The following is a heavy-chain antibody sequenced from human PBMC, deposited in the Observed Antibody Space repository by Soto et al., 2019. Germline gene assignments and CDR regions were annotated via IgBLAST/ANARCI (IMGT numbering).Heavy chain of an antibody. J-gene: IGHJ4*02. V-gene: IGHV4-59*01. CDR3: ARCDHVSSYFDF. CDR2: VYHRGST. Sequence: PSETLSLTCIVAGHSITSYYWSWIRQPPGKGLEWIGDVYHRGSTKYNPSLKSRVTISSDTSKNQFSLRLTSVTAADAAMYYCARCDHVSSYFDFWGQGILVTVSS. CDR1: GHSITSYY. D-gene: IGHD2-21*01.